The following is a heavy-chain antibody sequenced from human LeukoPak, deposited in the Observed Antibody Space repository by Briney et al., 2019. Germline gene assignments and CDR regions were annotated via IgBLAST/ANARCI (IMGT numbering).Heavy chain of an antibody. CDR3: ARVPLWWLTPFDY. CDR1: GFTFSSYA. V-gene: IGHV4-34*01. Sequence: GSLRLSCAASGFTFSSYAMSWVRQPLGKGLEWIGEINNRGTTNYSPSLKSRVTISVDTSQNQFSLKLTSVTAADTAMYYCARVPLWWLTPFDYWGQGTLATVSS. J-gene: IGHJ4*02. D-gene: IGHD5-12*01. CDR2: INNRGTT.